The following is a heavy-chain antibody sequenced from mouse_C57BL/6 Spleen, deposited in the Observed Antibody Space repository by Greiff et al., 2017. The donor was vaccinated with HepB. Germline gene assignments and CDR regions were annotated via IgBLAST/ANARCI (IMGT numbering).Heavy chain of an antibody. J-gene: IGHJ2*01. CDR2: IYPGDGDT. Sequence: QVQLKQSGPELVKPGASVKISCKASGYAFSSSWMNWVKQRPGKGLEWIGRIYPGDGDTNYNGKFKGKATLTADKSSSTAYMQLSSLTSEDSAVYFCAREEYSSGYDYWGQGTTLTVSS. CDR3: AREEYSSGYDY. V-gene: IGHV1-82*01. CDR1: GYAFSSSW. D-gene: IGHD3-2*02.